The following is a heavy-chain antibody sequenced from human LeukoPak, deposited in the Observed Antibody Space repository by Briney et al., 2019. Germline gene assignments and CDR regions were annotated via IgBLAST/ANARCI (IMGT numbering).Heavy chain of an antibody. CDR1: GFTFTNYW. CDR2: IKQDGSEK. CDR3: AREGFCSGGICSYEN. J-gene: IGHJ4*02. D-gene: IGHD2-15*01. Sequence: QPGGSLRLSCAASGFTFTNYWMNWVRQAPGKGLEWVARIKQDGSEKSYVESGKGRFTISRDNAKNSLYLQMGSLRAEDTAVYYCAREGFCSGGICSYENWGQGTLVTVSS. V-gene: IGHV3-7*01.